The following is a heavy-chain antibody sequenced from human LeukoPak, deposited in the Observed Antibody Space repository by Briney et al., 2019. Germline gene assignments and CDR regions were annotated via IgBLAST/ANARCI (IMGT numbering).Heavy chain of an antibody. CDR1: GFTFSSYW. CDR3: AREPYCSGTSCHFDY. Sequence: GGSLRLSCAASGFTFSSYWMHWVRQAPGKGLVWVSRINSDRSSTSYADSVKGRFTISRDNAKNTLYLQMNSLRAEDTAVYYCAREPYCSGTSCHFDYWGQGTLVTLSS. D-gene: IGHD2-2*01. V-gene: IGHV3-74*01. CDR2: INSDRSST. J-gene: IGHJ4*02.